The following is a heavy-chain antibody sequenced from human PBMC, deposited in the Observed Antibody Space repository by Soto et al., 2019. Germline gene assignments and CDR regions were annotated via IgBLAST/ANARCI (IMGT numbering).Heavy chain of an antibody. CDR3: ARGPNLYGWDHWFEP. V-gene: IGHV1-3*01. J-gene: IGHJ5*02. CDR2: INAGNGNT. CDR1: GYTFTSYA. D-gene: IGHD3-10*01. Sequence: QVQLVQSGAEVKKPGASVKVSCKASGYTFTSYAMHWVRQAPGQRLEWMGWINAGNGNTKYSQKFQGRVTITRDTSASTAYMELSSLRSEDTAVYYCARGPNLYGWDHWFEPWRQGTLVTVSS.